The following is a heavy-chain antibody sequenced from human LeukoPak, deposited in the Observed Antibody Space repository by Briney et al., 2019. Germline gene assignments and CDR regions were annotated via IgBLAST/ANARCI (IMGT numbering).Heavy chain of an antibody. CDR2: IYYSGST. V-gene: IGHV4-39*07. J-gene: IGHJ4*02. CDR3: ARDGIDYYGSGNPFDY. CDR1: GGSISSSSYY. Sequence: SETLSLTCTVSGGSISSSSYYWGWIRQPPGKGLEWIGSIYYSGSTYYNPSLKSRVTISVDTSKNQFSLKLSSVTAADTAVYYCARDGIDYYGSGNPFDYWGQGTLVTVSS. D-gene: IGHD3-10*01.